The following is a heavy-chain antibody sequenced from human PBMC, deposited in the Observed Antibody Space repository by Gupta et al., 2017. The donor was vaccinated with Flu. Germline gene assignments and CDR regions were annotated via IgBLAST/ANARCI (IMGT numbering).Heavy chain of an antibody. CDR1: FGDYA. V-gene: IGHV3-49*04. CDR2: IRSEDYGGTT. J-gene: IGHJ4*02. D-gene: IGHD1-26*01. CDR3: TRKSYVGTIDY. Sequence: FGDYAMSGVGQAPGKGLEWVGFIRSEDYGGTTEYAASVKGRFTISRDDSKHIAYLQMNSLKIEDTGVYYCTRKSYVGTIDYWGQGTPVTVS.